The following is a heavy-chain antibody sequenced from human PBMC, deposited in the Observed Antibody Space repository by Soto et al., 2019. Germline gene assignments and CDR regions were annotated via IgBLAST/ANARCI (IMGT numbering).Heavy chain of an antibody. J-gene: IGHJ4*02. CDR2: IYYSGST. Sequence: SETLSLTCTVSGGSVSSGSYSWSWIRQPPGKGLEWIGYIYYSGSTNYNPSLKSRVTISVDTSKNQFSLKLSSVTAADTAVYYCASRIFGVVRDFDYWGQGTLVTVSS. V-gene: IGHV4-61*01. CDR1: GGSVSSGSYS. D-gene: IGHD3-3*01. CDR3: ASRIFGVVRDFDY.